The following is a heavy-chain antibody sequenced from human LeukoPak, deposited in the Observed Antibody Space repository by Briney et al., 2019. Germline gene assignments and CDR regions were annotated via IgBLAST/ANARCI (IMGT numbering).Heavy chain of an antibody. Sequence: GGSLRLSCAGSRFTFSNYEMNWNRHAPGGGREWVSYITGNGGNVNYADSVKGRFTISRDNAKNSLYLQMSSLRVEDTAIYYCARERESADRDAFDIWGQGTMVTVSS. CDR2: ITGNGGNV. CDR1: RFTFSNYE. CDR3: ARERESADRDAFDI. V-gene: IGHV3-48*03. J-gene: IGHJ3*02. D-gene: IGHD1-26*01.